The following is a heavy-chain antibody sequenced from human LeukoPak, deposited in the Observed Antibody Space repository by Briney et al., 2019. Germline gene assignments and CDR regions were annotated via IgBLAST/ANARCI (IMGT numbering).Heavy chain of an antibody. Sequence: SETLSLTCTVSGYSISSGYYWGWIRQPPGKGLEWIGSIYHSGSTYYNPSLKSRVTISVDTSKNQFSLKLSSVTAADTAVYYCARIVVVITWGQGTLVTVSS. CDR1: GYSISSGYY. D-gene: IGHD3-22*01. V-gene: IGHV4-38-2*02. J-gene: IGHJ5*02. CDR3: ARIVVVIT. CDR2: IYHSGST.